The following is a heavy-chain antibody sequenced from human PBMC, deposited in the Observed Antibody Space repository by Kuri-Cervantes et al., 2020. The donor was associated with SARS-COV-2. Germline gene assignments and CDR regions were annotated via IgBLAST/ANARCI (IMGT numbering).Heavy chain of an antibody. D-gene: IGHD1-20*01. J-gene: IGHJ5*02. Sequence: SVKVSCKASGYTFSDYYMYWVRQAPGQGLEWMGGIIPAFGSTNYAQKFQGRVTITADESTNTAYMELNNMRSEDSAVYFCAFLRGSITGTTGWFDPWGQGTLVTVSS. CDR2: IIPAFGST. V-gene: IGHV1-69*13. CDR3: AFLRGSITGTTGWFDP. CDR1: GYTFSDYY.